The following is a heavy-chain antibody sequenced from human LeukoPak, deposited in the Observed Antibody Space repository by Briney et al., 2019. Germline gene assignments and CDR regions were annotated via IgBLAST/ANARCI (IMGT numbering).Heavy chain of an antibody. CDR2: INWNGGST. CDR1: GFTFDDYG. J-gene: IGHJ5*02. D-gene: IGHD1-1*01. V-gene: IGHV3-20*04. CDR3: ARDRYRIGFDP. Sequence: PGGPLRLSCAASGFTFDDYGMSWVRQAPGKGLGWVSGINWNGGSTGYADSVKGRFTISRDNAKNTLYLQMNSLRAEDTAVYYCARDRYRIGFDPWGQGTLVTVSS.